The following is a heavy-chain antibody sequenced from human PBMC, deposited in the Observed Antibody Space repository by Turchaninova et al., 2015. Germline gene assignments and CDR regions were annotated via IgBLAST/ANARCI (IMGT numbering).Heavy chain of an antibody. CDR2: IYYSGNT. Sequence: QVQVRESGPGLVKPSETLSLTCTISGGSLSSYTHYWGWIRQPPGKGLEWIASIYYSGNTSYNPHLKSRVTRSVDTSKNQFSLKLNSVTAADTAVYYCARMLEDDIWGQGTMVTVSS. D-gene: IGHD1-1*01. J-gene: IGHJ3*02. V-gene: IGHV4-39*01. CDR3: ARMLEDDI. CDR1: GGSLSSYTHY.